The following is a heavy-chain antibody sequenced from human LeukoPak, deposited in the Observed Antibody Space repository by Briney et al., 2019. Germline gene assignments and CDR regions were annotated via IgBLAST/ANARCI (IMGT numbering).Heavy chain of an antibody. J-gene: IGHJ4*02. D-gene: IGHD3-22*01. V-gene: IGHV1-2*02. CDR2: INPNGGGT. CDR1: GYTFTGYY. Sequence: ASVKVSCKASGYTFTGYYIHWVRQAPGQGLEWMGWINPNGGGTNYARMFQGRVTMTRDTSISTVYMELSRLRSDDTAVYYCARGSHDGSGYYFVDHIDLWGQGSLVTVSS. CDR3: ARGSHDGSGYYFVDHIDL.